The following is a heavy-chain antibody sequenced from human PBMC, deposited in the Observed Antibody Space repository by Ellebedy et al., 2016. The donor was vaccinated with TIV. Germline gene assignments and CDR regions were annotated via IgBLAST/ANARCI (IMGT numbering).Heavy chain of an antibody. CDR2: SYYIGTT. CDR3: AGGSYTPYGMNV. J-gene: IGHJ6*02. CDR1: GGSVSSGSHY. Sequence: SETLSLTCTVSGGSVSSGSHYWNWIRQPPGKGLEWIGYSYYIGTTSYNPSLKSRVTISEDMSKNQFSLRLIFVTAADTAVYYCAGGSYTPYGMNVWGRGTTVIVSS. V-gene: IGHV4-61*01. D-gene: IGHD3-10*01.